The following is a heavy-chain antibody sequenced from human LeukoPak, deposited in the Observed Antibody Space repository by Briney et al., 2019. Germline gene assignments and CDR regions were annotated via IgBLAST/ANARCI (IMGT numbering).Heavy chain of an antibody. Sequence: PGGSLRLSCAASGFTFSGHAMSWVRQAPGKGLNWLSTITGGAENTYYADSVKGRFTISRDNSKNTVYLQMDSLRVEDTADYYCAKVLSGSQDYWGQGTLVTVFS. V-gene: IGHV3-23*01. CDR1: GFTFSGHA. D-gene: IGHD1-26*01. CDR2: ITGGAENT. J-gene: IGHJ4*02. CDR3: AKVLSGSQDY.